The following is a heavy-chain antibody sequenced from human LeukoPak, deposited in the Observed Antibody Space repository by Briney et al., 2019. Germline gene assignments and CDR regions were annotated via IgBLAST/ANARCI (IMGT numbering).Heavy chain of an antibody. Sequence: ASVKVSCKAFGYTFTSNYMHWVRQAPGQGPEWMGVISPSGGSTTYAQKFQGRVTLTRDMSTSTDYLELSSLRSDDTAVYYCARGTSLLSLVDWGQGSLVTVSS. D-gene: IGHD2/OR15-2a*01. CDR2: ISPSGGST. CDR3: ARGTSLLSLVD. V-gene: IGHV1-46*01. CDR1: GYTFTSNY. J-gene: IGHJ4*02.